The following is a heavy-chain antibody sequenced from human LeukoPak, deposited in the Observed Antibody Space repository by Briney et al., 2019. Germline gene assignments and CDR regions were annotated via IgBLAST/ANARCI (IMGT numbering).Heavy chain of an antibody. Sequence: GGSLRLSRAASGFTVGTNYMSWVRQAPGKGLEWVSVIYSGGTTYYADSVKGRFTISRDNSKNTLYLQMNSLRAEDTAVYYCARAPSFDYWGQGTLVTVSS. CDR3: ARAPSFDY. CDR2: IYSGGTT. CDR1: GFTVGTNY. V-gene: IGHV3-53*01. J-gene: IGHJ4*02.